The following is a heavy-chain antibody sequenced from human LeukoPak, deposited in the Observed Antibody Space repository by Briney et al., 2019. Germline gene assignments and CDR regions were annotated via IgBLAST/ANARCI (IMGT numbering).Heavy chain of an antibody. D-gene: IGHD5-12*01. CDR1: GGSISSGDYY. Sequence: SETLSLTCTVSGGSISSGDYYWSWIRQHPGKGLEWIAYIYYNGITYYNSSLKSRVTISVDTSNNQFSLKLSSVTAADTAVYYCARYSGSEGCDPWGQGTLVTVSS. V-gene: IGHV4-31*03. CDR2: IYYNGIT. J-gene: IGHJ5*02. CDR3: ARYSGSEGCDP.